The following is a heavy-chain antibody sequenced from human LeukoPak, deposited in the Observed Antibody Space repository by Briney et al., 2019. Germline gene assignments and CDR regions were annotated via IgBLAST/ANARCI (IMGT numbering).Heavy chain of an antibody. CDR1: GGSTSSNTYY. J-gene: IGHJ3*02. D-gene: IGHD3-16*01. V-gene: IGHV4-39*01. CDR3: ARWGKGGSAFDI. Sequence: PSETLSLTCSVSGGSTSSNTYYWGWIRQPPGKGLEWIGSVYYDGSSYHNPSLKSRVTISVDTSKNQFPLRLTSVTATDTAVYYCARWGKGGSAFDIWGQGTLVTVSS. CDR2: VYYDGSS.